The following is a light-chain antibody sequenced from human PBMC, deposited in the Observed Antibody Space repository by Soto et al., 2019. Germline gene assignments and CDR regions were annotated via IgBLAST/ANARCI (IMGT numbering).Light chain of an antibody. CDR1: SSNIGSNT. Sequence: QSVLTQPPSASGTPGQSVTISCSGSSSNIGSNTVNWYQQLSGAAPKLLIHNNDQRPSGVPDRFSGSKSDTSASLAISGLQSAAEADYYCAAWDDSLTAVLFGGGTKLTVL. J-gene: IGLJ3*02. CDR3: AAWDDSLTAVL. V-gene: IGLV1-44*01. CDR2: NND.